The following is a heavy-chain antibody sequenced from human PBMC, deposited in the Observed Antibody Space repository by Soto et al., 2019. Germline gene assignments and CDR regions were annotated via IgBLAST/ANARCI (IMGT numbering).Heavy chain of an antibody. D-gene: IGHD5-12*01. Sequence: QVQLVQSGAEVKKPGSSVKVSCKASGGTFSSYAISWVRQAPGQGLEWMGGIIPICGTANYAQKVQGRVTITADESTRSAYMELSRLRSEDTAVYYCARGDMVADYYYNGMDVWGQGTTVTVSS. CDR2: IIPICGTA. CDR1: GGTFSSYA. V-gene: IGHV1-69*12. CDR3: ARGDMVADYYYNGMDV. J-gene: IGHJ6*02.